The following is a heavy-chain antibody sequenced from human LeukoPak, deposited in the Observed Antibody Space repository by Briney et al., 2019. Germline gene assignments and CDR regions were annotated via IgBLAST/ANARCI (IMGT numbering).Heavy chain of an antibody. Sequence: PGGSLRLSCAASGFTFDDYAMHWVRQAPGKGLEWVSGISRNSDSIGYAGSVKGRFTISRDNAKNSLYLQMNSLRAEDTAVYYCARAGYNTRPDYWGQGTLVTVSS. V-gene: IGHV3-9*01. CDR2: ISRNSDSI. CDR3: ARAGYNTRPDY. J-gene: IGHJ4*02. CDR1: GFTFDDYA. D-gene: IGHD3-3*01.